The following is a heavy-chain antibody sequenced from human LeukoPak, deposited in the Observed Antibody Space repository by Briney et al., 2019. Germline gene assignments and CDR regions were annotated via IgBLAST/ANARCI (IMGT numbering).Heavy chain of an antibody. Sequence: GGSLRLSCAASGFTFSSYAMHWVRQAPGKGLEWVAVISYDGSNKYYADSVKGRFTISRDSSKNTLYLQMNSLRAEDTAVYYCARDTAGSGLFDYWGQGTLVTVSS. CDR2: ISYDGSNK. D-gene: IGHD3-10*01. J-gene: IGHJ4*02. CDR1: GFTFSSYA. V-gene: IGHV3-30-3*01. CDR3: ARDTAGSGLFDY.